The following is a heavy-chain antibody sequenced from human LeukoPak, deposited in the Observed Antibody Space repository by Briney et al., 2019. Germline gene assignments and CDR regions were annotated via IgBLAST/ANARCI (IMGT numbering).Heavy chain of an antibody. CDR1: EFSVGSNY. Sequence: GGSLRLSCAASEFSVGSNYMTWVRQAPGKGLEWVSLIYSGGSTYYADSVKGRFTISRDNSKNTLYLQMNSLRAEDTAVYYCAKGMVRGVISEFFDYWGQGTLVTVSS. J-gene: IGHJ4*02. V-gene: IGHV3-66*01. CDR3: AKGMVRGVISEFFDY. CDR2: IYSGGST. D-gene: IGHD3-10*01.